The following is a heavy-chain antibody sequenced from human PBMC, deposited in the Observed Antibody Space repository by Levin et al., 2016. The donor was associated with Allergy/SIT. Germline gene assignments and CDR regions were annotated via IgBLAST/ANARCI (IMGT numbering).Heavy chain of an antibody. CDR3: ARVMAAAGYGMDV. V-gene: IGHV3-11*06. D-gene: IGHD6-13*01. Sequence: WIRQPPGKGLEWVSYISSSSSYTNYADSVKGRFTISRDNAENSLYLQMNSLRAEDTAVYYCARVMAAAGYGMDVWGQGTTVTVSS. J-gene: IGHJ6*02. CDR2: ISSSSSYT.